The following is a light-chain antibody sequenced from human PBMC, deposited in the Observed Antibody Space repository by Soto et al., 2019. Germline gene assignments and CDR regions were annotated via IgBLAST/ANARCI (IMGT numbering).Light chain of an antibody. J-gene: IGKJ3*01. Sequence: EIVMTQSPATLSVSPGERATLSCRASQSVSGNLAWYQQKPGQAPRLLIYAASTRATGIPARFSGSGYGTEFTLTISSLQSEEFAVYYCQQYNNWPPITFGPGTKVDIK. CDR3: QQYNNWPPIT. CDR1: QSVSGN. CDR2: AAS. V-gene: IGKV3-15*01.